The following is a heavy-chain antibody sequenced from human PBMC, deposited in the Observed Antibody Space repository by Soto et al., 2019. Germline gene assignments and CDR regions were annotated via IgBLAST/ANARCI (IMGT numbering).Heavy chain of an antibody. D-gene: IGHD3-22*01. CDR3: EIVEFDNSGYYLDY. Sequence: GASVKVSCKASGRTSTTYVIIWVRQAPGQGLEWMGGIVPIFDTTKYAENFQGRVTITADASTSTAYMELSNLRSEDTATYYYEIVEFDNSGYYLDYWGQGTPVTVSS. CDR1: GRTSTTYV. V-gene: IGHV1-69*13. J-gene: IGHJ4*02. CDR2: IVPIFDTT.